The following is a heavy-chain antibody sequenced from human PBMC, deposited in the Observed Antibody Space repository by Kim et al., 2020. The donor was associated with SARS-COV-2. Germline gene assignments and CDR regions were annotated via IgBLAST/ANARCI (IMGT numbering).Heavy chain of an antibody. V-gene: IGHV1-24*01. J-gene: IGHJ3*02. CDR3: ATSRLGAKGAFDI. D-gene: IGHD1-26*01. Sequence: YAQKLQGRVTMTEDTSTDTAYMELSSLRSEETAVYYCATSRLGAKGAFDIWGQGTMVTVSS.